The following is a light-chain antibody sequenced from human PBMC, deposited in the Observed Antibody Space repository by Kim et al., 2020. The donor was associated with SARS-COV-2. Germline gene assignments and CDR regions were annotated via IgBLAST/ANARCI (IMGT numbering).Light chain of an antibody. J-gene: IGLJ2*01. CDR2: QDS. V-gene: IGLV3-1*01. CDR3: QAWDSSTVV. CDR1: KLGDKY. Sequence: VSPGQTASITCSGDKLGDKYACWYQQKPGQSPVLVIYQDSKRPSGIPERFSGSNSGNTATLTISGTQAMDEADYYCQAWDSSTVVFGGGSQLTVL.